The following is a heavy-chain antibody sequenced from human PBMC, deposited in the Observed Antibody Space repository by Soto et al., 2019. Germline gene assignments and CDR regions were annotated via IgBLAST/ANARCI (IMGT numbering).Heavy chain of an antibody. V-gene: IGHV4-30-4*01. CDR3: ARSGDSYGLDAFDI. CDR1: GGSISSGDYY. CDR2: IYYSGST. D-gene: IGHD5-18*01. J-gene: IGHJ3*02. Sequence: SETLSLTCTVSGGSISSGDYYWSWIRQPPGKGLEWIGYIYYSGSTYYNPSLKSRVTISVDTSKNQFSLKLSSVTAADTAVYYCARSGDSYGLDAFDIWGQGTMVTVSS.